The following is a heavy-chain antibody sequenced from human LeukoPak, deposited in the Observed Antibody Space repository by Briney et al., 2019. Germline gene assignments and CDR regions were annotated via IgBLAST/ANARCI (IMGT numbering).Heavy chain of an antibody. CDR2: INAYNGNT. V-gene: IGHV1-18*01. CDR1: GYTFTVYG. CDR3: ARDYYDNSGYYSHTGGY. D-gene: IGHD3-22*01. Sequence: ASVKVSCKASGYTFTVYGISWVRQAPGQGLEWMGWINAYNGNTNYAQKLQGRVTMTTDTSTSTVYMELRSLRSDDTAVYCCARDYYDNSGYYSHTGGYWGQGTLVTVSS. J-gene: IGHJ4*02.